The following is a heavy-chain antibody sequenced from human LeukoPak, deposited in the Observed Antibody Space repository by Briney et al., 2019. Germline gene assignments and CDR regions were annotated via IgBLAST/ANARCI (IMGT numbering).Heavy chain of an antibody. CDR3: ASTSYCSGGSCYSGSEL. J-gene: IGHJ4*02. Sequence: SETLSLTCNVSGGSISGYYWSWIRQPPGKGLEWIGSIYYSGSTNYNPSLKSRVTISVDTSKNQFSLKLSSVTAADTAVYYCASTSYCSGGSCYSGSELWGQGTLVTVSS. D-gene: IGHD2-15*01. V-gene: IGHV4-59*12. CDR2: IYYSGST. CDR1: GGSISGYY.